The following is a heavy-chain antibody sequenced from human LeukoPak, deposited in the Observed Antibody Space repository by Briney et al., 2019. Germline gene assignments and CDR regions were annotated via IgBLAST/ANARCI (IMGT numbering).Heavy chain of an antibody. CDR2: ISYDGSNK. J-gene: IGHJ4*02. D-gene: IGHD5-18*01. Sequence: GGSLRLSCAASGFTFRSYGMHWVRQAPGKGLEWVAVISYDGSNKYYADSVKGRFTISRDNSKNTLYLQMNSLRAEDTAVYYCARGQPWWDTAMALPGYWGQGTLVTVSS. V-gene: IGHV3-30*03. CDR1: GFTFRSYG. CDR3: ARGQPWWDTAMALPGY.